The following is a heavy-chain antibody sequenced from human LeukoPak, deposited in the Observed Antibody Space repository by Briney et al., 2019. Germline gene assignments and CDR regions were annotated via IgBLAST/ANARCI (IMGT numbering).Heavy chain of an antibody. Sequence: SETLSLTCTVSGGSISSSSYYWGWIRQPPGKGLEWIGSIYYSGSTYYNPSLKSRVTISIDTSKNEFSLKVNSVTAADTAVYFCARQDTAMVKGWFDPWGQGTLVTVSS. CDR3: ARQDTAMVKGWFDP. J-gene: IGHJ5*02. D-gene: IGHD5-18*01. CDR2: IYYSGST. V-gene: IGHV4-39*01. CDR1: GGSISSSSYY.